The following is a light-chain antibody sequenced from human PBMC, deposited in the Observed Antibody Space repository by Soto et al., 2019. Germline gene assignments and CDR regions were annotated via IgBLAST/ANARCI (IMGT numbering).Light chain of an antibody. Sequence: QSALTQPASLSGSPGQSITISCTGTSSNVGSYNLVSWYQQHPGKAPKLITYEGSKRPSGVSNRFSGSKSGNTASLTISGLQAEDEADYYCCSFAGTSTYVFGTGTKVTVL. J-gene: IGLJ1*01. V-gene: IGLV2-23*01. CDR3: CSFAGTSTYV. CDR1: SSNVGSYNL. CDR2: EGS.